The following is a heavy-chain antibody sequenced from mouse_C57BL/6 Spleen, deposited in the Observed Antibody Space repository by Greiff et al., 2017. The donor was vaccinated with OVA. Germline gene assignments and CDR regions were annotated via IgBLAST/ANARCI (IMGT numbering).Heavy chain of an antibody. V-gene: IGHV1-82*01. Sequence: QVQLQQSGPELVKPGASVKISCKASGYAFSSSWMNWVKQRPGKGLEWIGRIYPGDGDTNYNGKFKGKATLTADKSSSTAYMQLSSLTSEDSAVYFCARYGSSPNYYAMDYWGQGTSVTVSS. CDR1: GYAFSSSW. CDR2: IYPGDGDT. CDR3: ARYGSSPNYYAMDY. D-gene: IGHD1-1*01. J-gene: IGHJ4*01.